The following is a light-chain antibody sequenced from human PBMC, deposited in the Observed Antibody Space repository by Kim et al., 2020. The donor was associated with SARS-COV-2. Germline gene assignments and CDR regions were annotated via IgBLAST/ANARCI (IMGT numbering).Light chain of an antibody. CDR1: NSSTGESYD. Sequence: VTISFTGSNSSTGESYDVQWNQQLPRTAPQLLIYDNNNRPSGVPDRFSGSKSGTSASLAITGLQAEDEADYYCQSYDTSLSARVFGGGTQLTVL. J-gene: IGLJ2*01. V-gene: IGLV1-40*01. CDR2: DNN. CDR3: QSYDTSLSARV.